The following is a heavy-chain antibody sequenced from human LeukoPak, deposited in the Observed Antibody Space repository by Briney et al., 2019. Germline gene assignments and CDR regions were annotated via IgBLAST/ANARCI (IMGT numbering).Heavy chain of an antibody. J-gene: IGHJ4*02. CDR2: IYPGDSDT. V-gene: IGHV5-51*01. D-gene: IGHD1-26*01. Sequence: GESLKISCKGSGYNFTSYWIGWVRQMPGKGLEWMGIIYPGDSDTRYRPPFQGQVTISADKSTNTAYLQWSSLKASDTAIYYCTRDAGGYFDNWGQGTLVTVSS. CDR1: GYNFTSYW. CDR3: TRDAGGYFDN.